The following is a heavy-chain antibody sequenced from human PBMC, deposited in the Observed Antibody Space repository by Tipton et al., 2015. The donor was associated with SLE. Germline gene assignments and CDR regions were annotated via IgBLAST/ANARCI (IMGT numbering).Heavy chain of an antibody. Sequence: TLSLTCAVYGGSFSGYYWSWIRQPPGKGLEWIGEINHSGSTNYNPSLKSRVTISVDTSKNQFSLKLSSVTAADTAVYYCASQLDTYFDFWGQGTLVTVSS. V-gene: IGHV4-34*01. D-gene: IGHD1-1*01. CDR1: GGSFSGYY. CDR2: INHSGST. J-gene: IGHJ4*02. CDR3: ASQLDTYFDF.